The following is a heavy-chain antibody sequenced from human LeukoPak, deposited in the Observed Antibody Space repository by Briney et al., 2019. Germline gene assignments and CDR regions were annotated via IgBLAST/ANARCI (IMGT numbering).Heavy chain of an antibody. D-gene: IGHD3-22*01. Sequence: SETLSLTCTVSGGSISSYYWSWIRQPPGRGLEWIGYIYYSGSTNYNSSLKSRVTISVDTSKNQFSLRLSSVTAADTAVYYCARVTGYMIEDYFDYWGQGILVTVSS. CDR2: IYYSGST. V-gene: IGHV4-59*01. CDR3: ARVTGYMIEDYFDY. CDR1: GGSISSYY. J-gene: IGHJ4*02.